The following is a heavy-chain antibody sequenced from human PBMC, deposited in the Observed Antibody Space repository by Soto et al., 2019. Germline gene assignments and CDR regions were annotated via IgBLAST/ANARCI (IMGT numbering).Heavy chain of an antibody. J-gene: IGHJ6*02. CDR2: IYPGDSDP. V-gene: IGHV5-51*01. CDR3: AASIFYYGMDV. CDR1: GYTFTNYW. Sequence: PGESLKISCKGSGYTFTNYWIGWVRQMPGKGLEWMGIIYPGDSDPKYNPSFQGQVTISADKSITTTYLRWTSLKASDTAIYYCAASIFYYGMDVWGQGTTVTVSS.